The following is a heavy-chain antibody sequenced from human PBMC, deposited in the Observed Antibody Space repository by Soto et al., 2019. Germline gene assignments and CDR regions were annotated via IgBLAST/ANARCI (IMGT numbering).Heavy chain of an antibody. D-gene: IGHD4-17*01. V-gene: IGHV3-33*01. J-gene: IGHJ5*02. CDR3: ARNTNCGEDGEWIDP. Sequence: QVQLVESGGGVVQPGRSLRLSCAASGFTFSNHGMHWVRQAPGKGLEWVAVIWFDGFNKYYADSVKGRFTISRDTAKNTLYLQMNSLRAEDTAVYYCARNTNCGEDGEWIDPWGQGTLVTVSS. CDR2: IWFDGFNK. CDR1: GFTFSNHG.